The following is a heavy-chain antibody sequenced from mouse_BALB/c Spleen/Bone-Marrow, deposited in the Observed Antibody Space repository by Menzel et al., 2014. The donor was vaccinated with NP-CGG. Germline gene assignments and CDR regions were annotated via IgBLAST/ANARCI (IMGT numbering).Heavy chain of an antibody. CDR2: IRNRANGYTT. CDR1: GFTFTDYY. D-gene: IGHD4-1*02. CDR3: TRAQLRRYFDV. V-gene: IGHV7-3*02. Sequence: EVKLMESGGGLVQPGGSLNLSCATSGFTFTDYYMNWVRQPPGKALEWLGFIRNRANGYTTEYSASVKGRFTISRDNSQSILYLQMNTLRAEASATYYCTRAQLRRYFDVWGAGTTVTVSS. J-gene: IGHJ1*01.